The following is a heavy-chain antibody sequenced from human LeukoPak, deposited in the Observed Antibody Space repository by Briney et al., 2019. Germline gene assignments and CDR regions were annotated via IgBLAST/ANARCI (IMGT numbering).Heavy chain of an antibody. CDR1: GGSFSGYY. J-gene: IGHJ6*03. CDR2: INHSGST. V-gene: IGHV4-34*01. CDR3: ARGRYYDILTGYPTYYCYYMDV. Sequence: SETLSLTCAVYGGSFSGYYWSWIRQPPGKGLEWIGEINHSGSTNYNPSLKSRVTISVDTSKSQFSLKLSSVTAADTAVYYCARGRYYDILTGYPTYYCYYMDVWGKGTTVTVSS. D-gene: IGHD3-9*01.